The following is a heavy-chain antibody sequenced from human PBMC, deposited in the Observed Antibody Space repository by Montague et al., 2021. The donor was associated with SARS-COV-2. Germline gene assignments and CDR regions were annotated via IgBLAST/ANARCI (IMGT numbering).Heavy chain of an antibody. CDR3: TSTGSYARGMDV. V-gene: IGHV3-49*03. D-gene: IGHD1-26*01. J-gene: IGHJ6*02. CDR2: IRSKAYGGTT. CDR1: GFTFGDYA. Sequence: SLRLSCAASGFTFGDYAMSWFRQAPGKGLEWVGLIRSKAYGGTTEYAASVKGRFTISRDDSKSIAYLQMNSLKTEDTTVYYCTSTGSYARGMDVWGQGTTVTVSS.